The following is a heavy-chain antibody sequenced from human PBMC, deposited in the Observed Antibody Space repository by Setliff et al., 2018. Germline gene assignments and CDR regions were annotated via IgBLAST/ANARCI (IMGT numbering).Heavy chain of an antibody. CDR1: GGSISSYY. CDR2: MYTSGSA. J-gene: IGHJ6*03. D-gene: IGHD6-19*01. V-gene: IGHV4-4*07. CDR3: AREQWLDPPGYYYMDV. Sequence: ETLSLTCPVSGGSISSYYWSWIRQPAGKGLEWIGRMYTSGSANYNPSLKSRVTMSIDTSKNQLSLKLNSVTAADMAVYYCAREQWLDPPGYYYMDVWAKGTTVTGS.